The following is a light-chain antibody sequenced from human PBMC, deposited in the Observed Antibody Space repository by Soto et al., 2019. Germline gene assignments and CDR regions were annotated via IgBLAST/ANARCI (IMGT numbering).Light chain of an antibody. J-gene: IGLJ2*01. CDR1: SGRIASNY. V-gene: IGLV6-57*01. CDR2: EDN. Sequence: NFMLSQPPSVSESPGKTVTISCTRSSGRIASNYVSWYRQRPGSSPTTVIFEDNRRPSGIPDRFSASIDIPSNSASLSISGLATEDEADYYCQSYDNSNEVVFGGGTKLTVL. CDR3: QSYDNSNEVV.